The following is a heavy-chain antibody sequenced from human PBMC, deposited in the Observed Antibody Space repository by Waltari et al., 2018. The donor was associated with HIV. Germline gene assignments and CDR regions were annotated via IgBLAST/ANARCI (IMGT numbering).Heavy chain of an antibody. CDR1: GGSISSNYYF. J-gene: IGHJ2*01. V-gene: IGHV4-39*01. D-gene: IGHD3-10*01. CDR3: ARQRGSGLWYFDL. Sequence: QSQLQESDPGLVKPSETLSLPCTVSGGSISSNYYFSAWVRPPPGKGLEWIGTISHTGGTTYYNPSLKSRVIISVDTSKDQSSLKLSSMTATDTAVYYCARQRGSGLWYFDLWGRGTLVSVSS. CDR2: ISHTGGTT.